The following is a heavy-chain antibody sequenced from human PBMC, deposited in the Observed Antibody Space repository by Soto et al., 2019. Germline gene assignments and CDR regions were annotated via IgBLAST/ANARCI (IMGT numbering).Heavy chain of an antibody. V-gene: IGHV3-53*01. Sequence: GGSLRLSCAASGFTVSRNYMSWVRQAPGKGLEWVSVIYSGGSTYYADSVKGRFTISRDNSKNTLYLQMNSLRAEDTAVYYCARWGMDYYYYGMDVWGQGTTVTVSS. D-gene: IGHD3-16*01. J-gene: IGHJ6*02. CDR3: ARWGMDYYYYGMDV. CDR1: GFTVSRNY. CDR2: IYSGGST.